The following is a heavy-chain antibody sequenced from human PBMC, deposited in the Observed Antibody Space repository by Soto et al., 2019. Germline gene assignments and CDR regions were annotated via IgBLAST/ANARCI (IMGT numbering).Heavy chain of an antibody. V-gene: IGHV3-23*01. D-gene: IGHD5-12*01. CDR2: ISGSGGST. J-gene: IGHJ3*02. CDR1: GFTFSSYA. Sequence: EVQLLESGGGLVQPGGSLRLSCAASGFTFSSYAMSWVRQAPGKGLEWVSVISGSGGSTYYADSVKGRFTIFRDNSKNTLYLQMTSLRAEDTAVYYCAKDRGRSVVATEEDPFDIWGQGTMVTVSS. CDR3: AKDRGRSVVATEEDPFDI.